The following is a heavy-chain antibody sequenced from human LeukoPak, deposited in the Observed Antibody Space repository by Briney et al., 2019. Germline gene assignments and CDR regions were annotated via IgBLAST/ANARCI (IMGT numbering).Heavy chain of an antibody. CDR2: ISGDGGST. V-gene: IGHV3-43*02. Sequence: GGSLRLSCAASGFTFDDYAMHWVRQAPGKGLEWVSLISGDGGSTNYADSVKGRFTISRDNSKNSLYLQMNSLRTEDTALYYCVSGVYYYDSSGYYGRVYWGQGTLVTVSS. CDR1: GFTFDDYA. CDR3: VSGVYYYDSSGYYGRVY. J-gene: IGHJ4*02. D-gene: IGHD3-22*01.